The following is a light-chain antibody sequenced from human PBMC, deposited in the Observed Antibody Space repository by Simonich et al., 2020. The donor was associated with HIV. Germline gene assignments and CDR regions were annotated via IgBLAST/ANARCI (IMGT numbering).Light chain of an antibody. CDR3: AAWDDSLNGPV. CDR2: RND. CDR1: SSNIGSST. Sequence: QSVLTQPPSASGTPGQRVTISCSGSSSNIGSSTVNWYQQLPGAAPKLLIYRNDQRPSGVPDRFSGSKSGPSASLAISGLQSEEEAAYYCAAWDDSLNGPVFGGGTKLTVL. J-gene: IGLJ3*02. V-gene: IGLV1-44*01.